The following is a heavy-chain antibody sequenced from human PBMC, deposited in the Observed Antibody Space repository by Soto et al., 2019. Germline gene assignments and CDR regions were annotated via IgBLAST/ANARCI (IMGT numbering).Heavy chain of an antibody. D-gene: IGHD2-15*01. Sequence: QVHLQESGPGLVTPSQTLSLTCTVSGGSISSGDSYCSWIRQPPGKGLEWIGYIYYTGSIFYNPSLESRVTISVDKSKNQFSLRLSSLTSADTDVYYCARDDCGCSGCSYYYGLDVWGQGTTVTVSS. V-gene: IGHV4-30-4*01. J-gene: IGHJ6*02. CDR1: GGSISSGDSY. CDR2: IYYTGSI. CDR3: ARDDCGCSGCSYYYGLDV.